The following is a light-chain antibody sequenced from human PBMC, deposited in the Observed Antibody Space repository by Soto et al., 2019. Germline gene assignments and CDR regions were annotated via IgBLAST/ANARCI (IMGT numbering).Light chain of an antibody. CDR2: EVT. CDR1: SSDIGAYNY. CDR3: SSHGGANNYV. Sequence: QSVLTQPPSASGSPGQSVTISCTGTSSDIGAYNYVSWYQQHPGKVPKLIIYEVTKRPSGVPDRFSASKSGNTASLTVSGLQAEDEADYYCSSHGGANNYVFGTGTKVTVL. V-gene: IGLV2-8*01. J-gene: IGLJ1*01.